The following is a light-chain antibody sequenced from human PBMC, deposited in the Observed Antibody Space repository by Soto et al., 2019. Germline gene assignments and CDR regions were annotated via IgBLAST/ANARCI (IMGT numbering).Light chain of an antibody. Sequence: IMLTHSPATLSLSPRERATRSCRASQSVSSSYLAWYQQKPGQAPRLLIYGASSRATGIPDRFSGSGSGTDFTLTISRLEPEDFAVYYCQQYGSSPRTFGQGTKVDIK. J-gene: IGKJ1*01. V-gene: IGKV3-20*01. CDR3: QQYGSSPRT. CDR1: QSVSSSY. CDR2: GAS.